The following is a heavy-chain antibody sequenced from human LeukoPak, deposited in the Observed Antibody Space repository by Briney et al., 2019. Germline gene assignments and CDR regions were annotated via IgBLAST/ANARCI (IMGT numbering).Heavy chain of an antibody. CDR2: INPNSGGT. CDR1: GYTFAGYY. CDR3: ARPYSGLAFDI. J-gene: IGHJ4*02. D-gene: IGHD5-12*01. V-gene: IGHV1-2*02. Sequence: ASVKVSCKASGYTFAGYYMHWVRQAPGQGLEWMGWINPNSGGTNYAQKFQGRATMTRDTSISTAYMDLSRLRSDDTAVYYCARPYSGLAFDIWGQGTLVTVSS.